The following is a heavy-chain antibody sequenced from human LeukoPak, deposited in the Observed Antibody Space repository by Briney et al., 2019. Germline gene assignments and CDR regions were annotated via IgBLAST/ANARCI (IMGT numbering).Heavy chain of an antibody. CDR2: ISSSSSYI. V-gene: IGHV3-21*01. Sequence: GGSLRLSCAASGFTFSSYSMNWVRQAPGKGLEWVSSISSSSSYIYYADSVKGRFTISRDNAKNSLYLQMNSLRADDTAVYYCARGGDYYDSSGYTIGTEYFQHWGQGTLVTVSS. CDR3: ARGGDYYDSSGYTIGTEYFQH. CDR1: GFTFSSYS. D-gene: IGHD3-22*01. J-gene: IGHJ1*01.